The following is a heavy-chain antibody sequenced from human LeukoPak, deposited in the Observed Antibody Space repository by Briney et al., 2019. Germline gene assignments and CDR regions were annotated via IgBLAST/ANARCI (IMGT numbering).Heavy chain of an antibody. CDR2: IYHSGST. V-gene: IGHV4-38-2*02. D-gene: IGHD1-26*01. Sequence: SETLSLTCTVSGYSISNNYYWGWIRQPPGKGLEWIGSIYHSGSTYYNPSLKSRVTISVDTSKNQFSLKLSSVTAADTAVYYCARRSGSPDAFDIWGQGTMVTVSS. CDR1: GYSISNNYY. J-gene: IGHJ3*02. CDR3: ARRSGSPDAFDI.